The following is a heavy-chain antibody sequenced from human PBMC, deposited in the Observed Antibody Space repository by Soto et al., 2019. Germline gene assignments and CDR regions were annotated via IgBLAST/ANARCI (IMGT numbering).Heavy chain of an antibody. J-gene: IGHJ4*02. CDR1: GLSFSTSGMC. CDR2: IDWDDDK. V-gene: IGHV2-70*01. Sequence: SGPTLVNPTQTLTLTCTFSGLSFSTSGMCVSWIRQPPGKALEWLALIDWDDDKFYLTSLKTRLTISRDTSKNQVVLTMTNMDPLDTATYYCARNFYDTGNHYARIDYWGPGTLVTVSS. D-gene: IGHD3-22*01. CDR3: ARNFYDTGNHYARIDY.